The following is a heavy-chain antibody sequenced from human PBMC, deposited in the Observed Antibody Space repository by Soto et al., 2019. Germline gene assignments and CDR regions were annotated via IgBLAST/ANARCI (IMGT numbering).Heavy chain of an antibody. CDR2: ISSSSDSI. Sequence: EVQMVESGGGLVQPGGSLRLSCEASGFTFSTYRMNWVRQAPGKGLEWVAYISSSSDSIYYADSVKGRFTISRDNAKNSLYLHMNSLKDEATAVYYCARGHDDSSGYRPFDCWGQGTLVTVSS. J-gene: IGHJ4*02. D-gene: IGHD3-22*01. CDR3: ARGHDDSSGYRPFDC. V-gene: IGHV3-48*02. CDR1: GFTFSTYR.